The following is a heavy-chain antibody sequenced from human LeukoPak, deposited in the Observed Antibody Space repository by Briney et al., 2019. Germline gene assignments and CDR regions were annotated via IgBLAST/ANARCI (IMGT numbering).Heavy chain of an antibody. CDR2: IYYSGRT. CDR1: GGSVNSGGYY. J-gene: IGHJ4*02. V-gene: IGHV4-31*03. Sequence: PPETLSLTCTVSGGSVNSGGYYWTWIRQHPGKGLEWLGYIYYSGRTYYNPSLESRITISLDTSKNQFSLNLTSVSAADTAFYFCARSSDYGDYDWGQGTLITASS. D-gene: IGHD4-17*01. CDR3: ARSSDYGDYD.